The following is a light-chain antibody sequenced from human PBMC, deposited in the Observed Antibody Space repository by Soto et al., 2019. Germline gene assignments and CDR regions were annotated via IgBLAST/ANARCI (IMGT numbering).Light chain of an antibody. J-gene: IGLJ1*01. CDR3: SSYAGSNNHSYV. CDR1: SSDVGGYNY. V-gene: IGLV2-8*01. CDR2: EVS. Sequence: QSALTQPPSASGSPGQSVTISCTGTSSDVGGYNYVSWYQQHPGKAPKLMIYEVSKRPSGVPDRFSGSKSGNTASLTVSGLQAEDEADYYCSSYAGSNNHSYVVSTGTKVTVL.